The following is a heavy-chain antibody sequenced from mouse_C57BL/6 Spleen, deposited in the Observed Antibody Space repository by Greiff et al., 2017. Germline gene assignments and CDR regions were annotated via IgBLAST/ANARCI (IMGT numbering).Heavy chain of an antibody. CDR1: GFSLTSYA. D-gene: IGHD3-2*02. CDR3: ARNSAQATSYYFDY. Sequence: VQLVESGPGLVAPSQCLSITCTVSGFSLTSYAISWVRQPPGKGLEWLGVIWTGGGTNYNSALKSRLSISKDNSKSQVFLKMNSLQTDDTARYYSARNSAQATSYYFDYWGQGTTLTVSS. V-gene: IGHV2-9-1*01. CDR2: IWTGGGT. J-gene: IGHJ2*01.